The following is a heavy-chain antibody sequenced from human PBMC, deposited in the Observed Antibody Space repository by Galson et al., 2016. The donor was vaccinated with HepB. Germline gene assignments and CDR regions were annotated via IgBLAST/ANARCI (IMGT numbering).Heavy chain of an antibody. J-gene: IGHJ5*02. V-gene: IGHV1-8*01. D-gene: IGHD6-19*01. Sequence: SVKVSCKASGYTFTSYDINWVRQAPGQGLEWMGWMNPNSGNTGYAQMFQGRVTMTRNISRTTAYMELSSLRSEDTAVYYCARGAHSDGWYGENWFDPWGQGTLVTVSS. CDR3: ARGAHSDGWYGENWFDP. CDR1: GYTFTSYD. CDR2: MNPNSGNT.